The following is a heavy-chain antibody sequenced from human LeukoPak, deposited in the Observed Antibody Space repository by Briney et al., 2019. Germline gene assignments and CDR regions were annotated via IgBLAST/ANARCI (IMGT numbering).Heavy chain of an antibody. Sequence: GGSLRLSCAASGLIVSNKYVSWVRQAPGKGLEWVSSLYSDDSTYYADSVKGRFTISRDSSKNTVYLQMNSLGAEDTAMYFCAARDCSTTSCYAGLFDYWGQGILVTVSS. D-gene: IGHD2-2*01. CDR3: AARDCSTTSCYAGLFDY. J-gene: IGHJ4*02. V-gene: IGHV3-53*01. CDR1: GLIVSNKY. CDR2: LYSDDST.